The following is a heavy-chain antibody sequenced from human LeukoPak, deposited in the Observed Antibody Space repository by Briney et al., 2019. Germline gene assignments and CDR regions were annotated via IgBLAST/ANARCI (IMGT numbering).Heavy chain of an antibody. Sequence: PSETLSLTCTVSGGSISSYYWSWIRQPPGKGLEWIGYIYYSGSTNYNPSLKSRVTISVDTSKNQFSLKLSSVTAADTAVYYCARAGPRRDGYNVDYWGQGTLVTVSS. CDR2: IYYSGST. CDR3: ARAGPRRDGYNVDY. J-gene: IGHJ4*02. V-gene: IGHV4-59*01. CDR1: GGSISSYY. D-gene: IGHD5-24*01.